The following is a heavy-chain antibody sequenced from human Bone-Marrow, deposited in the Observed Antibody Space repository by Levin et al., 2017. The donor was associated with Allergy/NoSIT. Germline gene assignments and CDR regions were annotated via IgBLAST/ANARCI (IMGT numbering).Heavy chain of an antibody. D-gene: IGHD3-3*01. J-gene: IGHJ6*03. CDR3: AKGQRRFLEWLRKYYDYYMDV. CDR2: ISGSGGST. V-gene: IGHV3-23*01. Sequence: GGSLRLSCAASGFTFSSYAMSWVRQAPGKGLEWVSAISGSGGSTYYADSVKGRFTISRDNSKNTLYLQMNSLRAEDTAVYYCAKGQRRFLEWLRKYYDYYMDVWGKGTTVTVSS. CDR1: GFTFSSYA.